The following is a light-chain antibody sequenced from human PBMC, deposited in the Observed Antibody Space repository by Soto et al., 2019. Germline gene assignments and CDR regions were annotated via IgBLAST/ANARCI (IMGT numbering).Light chain of an antibody. CDR3: SSNTSSRTVV. Sequence: QSALTQPASVSGSPGQSITISCTGTSSDVGGYNYVSWYQQHPGKAPKLLIYDVSNRPSGVSNRFSGSKSGNTASLTISGLQAEDEADYHCSSNTSSRTVVFGGGTKVTVL. CDR1: SSDVGGYNY. J-gene: IGLJ2*01. CDR2: DVS. V-gene: IGLV2-14*01.